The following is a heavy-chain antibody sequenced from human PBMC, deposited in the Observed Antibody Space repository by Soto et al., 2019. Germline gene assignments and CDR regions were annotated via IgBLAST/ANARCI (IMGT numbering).Heavy chain of an antibody. CDR3: ARDSPIGSTFSGYDAIDY. J-gene: IGHJ4*02. V-gene: IGHV1-69*08. Sequence: QVQLVQSGAEVKKPGSSVKVSCKASGGAFTNDIITWVRQAPGQGLEWMGRIIPLLDITNYAQKFQGRVTITADKSTXKXDMELNSLISEDTAVYYCARDSPIGSTFSGYDAIDYWGQGTLVTVSS. D-gene: IGHD5-12*01. CDR1: GGAFTNDI. CDR2: IIPLLDIT.